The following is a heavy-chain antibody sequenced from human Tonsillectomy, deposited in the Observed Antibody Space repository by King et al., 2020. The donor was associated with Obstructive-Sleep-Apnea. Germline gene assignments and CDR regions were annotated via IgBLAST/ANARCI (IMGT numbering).Heavy chain of an antibody. D-gene: IGHD5-12*01. CDR3: AKEEYSGYDSALDY. CDR1: GFTFSSYG. J-gene: IGHJ4*02. CDR2: ISYDGNNK. Sequence: VQLVESGGGVVQPGRSLRLSCAASGFTFSSYGMHWVRQAPGKGLEWVAVISYDGNNKYYADSVKGRFTISRDNSKNTLYLQMNSLRAEDTAVYYCAKEEYSGYDSALDYWGQGTLVTVSS. V-gene: IGHV3-30*18.